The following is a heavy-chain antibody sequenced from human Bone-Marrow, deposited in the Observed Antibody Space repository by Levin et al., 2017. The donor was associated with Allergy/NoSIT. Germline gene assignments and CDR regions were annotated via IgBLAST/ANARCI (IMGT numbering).Heavy chain of an antibody. CDR1: GFTFSSYE. CDR2: ISSSGSTI. D-gene: IGHD2-15*01. CDR3: ARNKLQDIVVVVAAAHNDAFDI. V-gene: IGHV3-48*03. J-gene: IGHJ3*02. Sequence: PGGSLRLSCAASGFTFSSYEMNWVRQAPGKGLEWVSYISSSGSTIYYADSVKGRFTISRDNAKNSLYLQMNSLRAEDTAVYYCARNKLQDIVVVVAAAHNDAFDIWGQGTMVTVSS.